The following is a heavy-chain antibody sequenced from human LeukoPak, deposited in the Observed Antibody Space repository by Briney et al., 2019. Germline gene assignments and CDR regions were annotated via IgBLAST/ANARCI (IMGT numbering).Heavy chain of an antibody. CDR1: GYSISGGYY. J-gene: IGHJ6*03. CDR3: ARGGSGYSSIGDSYYYYYYMDV. D-gene: IGHD5-18*01. V-gene: IGHV4-38-2*02. Sequence: SETLSLTCTVSGYSISGGYYWGWIRQPPGKGLEWIGSIYHSGSTYYNPSLKSRVTISVDTSKNQFSLKLSSVTAADTAVYYCARGGSGYSSIGDSYYYYYYMDVWGKGTTVTISS. CDR2: IYHSGST.